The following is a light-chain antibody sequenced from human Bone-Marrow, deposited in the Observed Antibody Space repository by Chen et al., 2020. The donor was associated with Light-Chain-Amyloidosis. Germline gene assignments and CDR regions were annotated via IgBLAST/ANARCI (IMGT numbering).Light chain of an antibody. CDR2: GSS. CDR3: QQYSTSPLT. Sequence: EIVLTQSPGTLSLSPGEGANLSCSATQTISSNYLTWYQQKFGQAPRLLIYGSSSRATSIPDRFTGSGSWXXFTLTINRLEPEDFAMYYCQQYSTSPLTFGGGTKVEIK. J-gene: IGKJ4*01. CDR1: QTISSNY. V-gene: IGKV3-20*01.